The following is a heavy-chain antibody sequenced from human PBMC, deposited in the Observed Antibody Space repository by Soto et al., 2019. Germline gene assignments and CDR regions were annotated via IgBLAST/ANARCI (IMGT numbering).Heavy chain of an antibody. J-gene: IGHJ4*02. D-gene: IGHD4-17*01. Sequence: QVQLQQWGAGLLKPSETLSLTCAVYGGSFSGYYWSWIRQPPGKGLEWIGEINHHGSTNYNPSLKSRVTISVDTSKNQFSLKLSSVTAADTAVYYCARGGRTTVTTEDFDYWGQGTLVTVSS. CDR1: GGSFSGYY. V-gene: IGHV4-34*01. CDR2: INHHGST. CDR3: ARGGRTTVTTEDFDY.